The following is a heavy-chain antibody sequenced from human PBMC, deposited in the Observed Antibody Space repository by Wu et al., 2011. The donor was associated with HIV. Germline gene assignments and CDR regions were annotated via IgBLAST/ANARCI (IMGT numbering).Heavy chain of an antibody. V-gene: IGHV1-69*05. J-gene: IGHJ6*03. CDR2: IIPIFGT. Sequence: QVQLVQSGAEVKKPGSSVKVSCKAYGGTFSSFAISWVRQAPGLGLEWMGRIIPIFGTEYAQTFQGRVIMTRDTSISTAYMELSRLGSDDTALYYCARRLADYYYYMDVWGQGTAVTVSS. CDR3: ARRLADYYYYMDV. CDR1: GGTFSSFA. D-gene: IGHD2-21*01.